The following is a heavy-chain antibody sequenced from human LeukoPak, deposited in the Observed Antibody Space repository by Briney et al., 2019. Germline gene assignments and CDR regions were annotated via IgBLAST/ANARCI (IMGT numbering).Heavy chain of an antibody. CDR2: INSNSGGT. Sequence: ASVKVSCKASGYTFTGYYMHWVRQAPGQGLEWMGLINSNSGGTNYAQKFQGRVAMTRDTSISTAYMELSRLRSDDTAVYYCARCSSTSCYYNWFDPWGQGPLVTVSS. D-gene: IGHD2-2*01. V-gene: IGHV1-2*02. J-gene: IGHJ5*02. CDR1: GYTFTGYY. CDR3: ARCSSTSCYYNWFDP.